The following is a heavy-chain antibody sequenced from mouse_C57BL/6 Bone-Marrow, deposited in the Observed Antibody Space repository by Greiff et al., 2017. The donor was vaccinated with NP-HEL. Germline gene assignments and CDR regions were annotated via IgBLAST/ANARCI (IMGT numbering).Heavy chain of an antibody. Sequence: QVQLQQSGAELARPGASVKLSCKASGYTFTSYGISWVKQRTGQGLEWIGEIYPRSGNTYYNEKFKGKATLTADKSSSTAYMELRSLTSEDSAVYVCSGNYVQTYFDVWGRGTTVTVSA. D-gene: IGHD1-1*02. CDR2: IYPRSGNT. CDR3: SGNYVQTYFDV. CDR1: GYTFTSYG. V-gene: IGHV1-81*01. J-gene: IGHJ1*03.